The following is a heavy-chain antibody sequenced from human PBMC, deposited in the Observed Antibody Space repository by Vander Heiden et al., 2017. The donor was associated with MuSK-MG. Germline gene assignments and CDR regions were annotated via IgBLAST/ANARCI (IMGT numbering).Heavy chain of an antibody. J-gene: IGHJ4*02. V-gene: IGHV1-18*01. CDR2: ISAYNGET. Sequence: QIQLVQSGAEVKKRGAPPKVPGKASGYTFNHYGITGGRWAPGQGPEWLGWISAYNGETNYAQTFQGRVTMTTDTSTRTVYMDLASLGSDDTAFYYCAGDSGVLTAAIWGQGTLVTVSS. CDR1: GYTFNHYG. D-gene: IGHD2-2*01. CDR3: AGDSGVLTAAI.